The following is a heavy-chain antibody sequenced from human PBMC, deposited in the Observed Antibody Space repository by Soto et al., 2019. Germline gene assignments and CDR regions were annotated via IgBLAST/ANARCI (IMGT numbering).Heavy chain of an antibody. CDR1: GGSFSGYY. CDR2: INHSGST. Sequence: SETLSLTCAVYGGSFSGYYWSWIRQPPGKGLEWIGEINHSGSTNYNPSLKSRVTISVDTSKNQFSLKLSSVTAADTAVYYCARATRMVVAATRSYYMDVWGKGTTVTVSS. CDR3: ARATRMVVAATRSYYMDV. D-gene: IGHD2-15*01. V-gene: IGHV4-34*01. J-gene: IGHJ6*03.